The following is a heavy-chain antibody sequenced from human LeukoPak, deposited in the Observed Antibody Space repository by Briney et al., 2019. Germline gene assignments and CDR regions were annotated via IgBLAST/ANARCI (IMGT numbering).Heavy chain of an antibody. CDR1: GGTFSSYA. J-gene: IGHJ6*02. CDR2: IIPIFGTA. V-gene: IGHV1-69*01. CDR3: ARDNQSVADPYYYGMDV. Sequence: GSSVKVSCKASGGTFSSYAISWVRQAPGQGLEWMGGIIPIFGTANYAQKFQGRVTITADESTSTAYMELSSLRSEDTAVYYCARDNQSVADPYYYGMDVWGQGTTVTVSS.